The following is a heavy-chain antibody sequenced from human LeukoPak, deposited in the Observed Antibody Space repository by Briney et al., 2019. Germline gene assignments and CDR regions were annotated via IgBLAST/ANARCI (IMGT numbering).Heavy chain of an antibody. CDR3: AKEASSGYPNWFDP. CDR1: GFSFSSYA. CDR2: ISGRGDST. V-gene: IGHV3-23*01. J-gene: IGHJ5*02. Sequence: PGGSLRLSCATSGFSFSSYAMSWVRQAPGKGLEWVSAISGRGDSTYYGDSTKGRFTISRDNSKNTLYLQMNSLRADDTAVYYCAKEASSGYPNWFDPWGQGTLVTVSS. D-gene: IGHD3-22*01.